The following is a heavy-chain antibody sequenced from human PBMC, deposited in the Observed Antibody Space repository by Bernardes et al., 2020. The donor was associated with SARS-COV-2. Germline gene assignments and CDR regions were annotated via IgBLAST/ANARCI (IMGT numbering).Heavy chain of an antibody. CDR3: ARYLSHYGLDV. CDR1: GFRLSQDW. J-gene: IGHJ6*02. Sequence: VGSLIRSCVGSGFRLSQDWMGWVRQVPGQGLGWVANINKDGSQNYYEGSVKGRFTISRDNASNSVSLQMHSLRAEDTAVYYCARYLSHYGLDVWGQGTTVTVSS. V-gene: IGHV3-7*03. CDR2: INKDGSQN.